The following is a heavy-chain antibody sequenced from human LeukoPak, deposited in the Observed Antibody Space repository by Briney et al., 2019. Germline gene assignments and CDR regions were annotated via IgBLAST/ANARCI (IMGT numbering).Heavy chain of an antibody. CDR2: IYYSGST. V-gene: IGHV4-39*01. D-gene: IGHD2-15*01. CDR1: GGSISSSTYY. CDR3: ARLGCSGGSCPFDY. J-gene: IGHJ4*02. Sequence: SETLSLTCTVSGGSISSSTYYWGWIRQPPGKGLEWIGNIYYSGSTYYHPSLKSRVTISVDTSKNQFSLKLSSVTAADTAVYYCARLGCSGGSCPFDYWGQGTLVTVSS.